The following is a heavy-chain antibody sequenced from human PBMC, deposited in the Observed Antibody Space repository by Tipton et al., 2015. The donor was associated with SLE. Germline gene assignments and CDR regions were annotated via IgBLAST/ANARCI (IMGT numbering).Heavy chain of an antibody. J-gene: IGHJ6*02. Sequence: LVKPTETLSLTCTVSGGSISSHYWSWIRQPPGKGLEWIGEIDHSRSTNYNPSLKSRVTISRDTSKNQFSLRLSSVTAADTAVYYCARDGFWSGYPSYYYYGMDVWGQGTTVTVSS. V-gene: IGHV4-59*11. CDR3: ARDGFWSGYPSYYYYGMDV. CDR1: GGSISSHY. D-gene: IGHD3-3*01. CDR2: IDHSRST.